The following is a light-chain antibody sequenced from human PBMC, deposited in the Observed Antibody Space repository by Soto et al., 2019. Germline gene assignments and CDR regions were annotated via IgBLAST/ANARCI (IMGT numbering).Light chain of an antibody. Sequence: QSVLTQPPSVSGAPGQRVTVSCTGSSSNIGAGYDVHWYQQLPGTAPKLLIYGNINRPSGVPDRFSASKSGTSASLAITGLRAEDEADYYCHSYDSSLSGVVFGGGPKLTVL. CDR2: GNI. J-gene: IGLJ2*01. CDR1: SSNIGAGYD. CDR3: HSYDSSLSGVV. V-gene: IGLV1-40*01.